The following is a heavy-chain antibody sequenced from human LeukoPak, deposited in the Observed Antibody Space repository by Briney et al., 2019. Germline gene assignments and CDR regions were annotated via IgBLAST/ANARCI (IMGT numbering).Heavy chain of an antibody. CDR3: ARHRGRPGDY. D-gene: IGHD3-16*01. CDR2: INHNGNVN. J-gene: IGHJ4*02. V-gene: IGHV3-7*03. Sequence: GGSLRLSCAASGFTFSSYWMNWARQAPGKGLEWVASINHNGNVNYYVDSVKGRFTISRDNAKNSLYLQMNSLRAEDTAVYYCARHRGRPGDYWGQGTLVTVSS. CDR1: GFTFSSYW.